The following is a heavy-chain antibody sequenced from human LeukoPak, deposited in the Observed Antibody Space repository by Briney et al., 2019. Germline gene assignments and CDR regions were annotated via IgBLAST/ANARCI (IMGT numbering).Heavy chain of an antibody. CDR3: ARDSKWFGELSPPDY. J-gene: IGHJ4*02. CDR1: GYTFTSYG. CDR2: ISAYNGNT. Sequence: ASVKVSCKASGYTFTSYGISWVRQAPGQGLEWMGWISAYNGNTNYAQKLQGRVTMTTDTSTSTAYMELRSLRSDDTAVYYCARDSKWFGELSPPDYWGQETLVTVSS. V-gene: IGHV1-18*01. D-gene: IGHD3-10*01.